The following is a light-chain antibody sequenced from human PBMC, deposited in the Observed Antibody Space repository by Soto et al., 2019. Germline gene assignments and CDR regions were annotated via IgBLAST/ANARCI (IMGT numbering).Light chain of an antibody. CDR3: QQYNSYWT. CDR1: QSISSW. V-gene: IGKV1-5*03. CDR2: KAS. J-gene: IGKJ1*01. Sequence: DIQMTQSPSTLSASVGDRVTITCRASQSISSWLDWYQQKPGKAPKLLIYKASSLESGVPSRFSGSGSGTEFTLNISSLQPDDFATYYCQQYNSYWTFGQGTKVEIK.